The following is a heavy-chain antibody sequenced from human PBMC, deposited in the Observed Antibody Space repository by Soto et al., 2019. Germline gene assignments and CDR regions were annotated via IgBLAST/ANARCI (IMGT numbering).Heavy chain of an antibody. CDR2: IDPSGGVT. V-gene: IGHV1-46*01. D-gene: IGHD3-22*01. J-gene: IGHJ4*02. CDR1: GYSFTNFH. Sequence: QVQLIQFGAEVKKPGASVKVSCEASGYSFTNFHIHWVRQAPGQGLEWMGMIDPSGGVTRDAQRFQGRITMTRDTATSTVYMELRSLTSEDTAVYYCARDVIDHDNYETIGYYFNHWGQGTLVTVSS. CDR3: ARDVIDHDNYETIGYYFNH.